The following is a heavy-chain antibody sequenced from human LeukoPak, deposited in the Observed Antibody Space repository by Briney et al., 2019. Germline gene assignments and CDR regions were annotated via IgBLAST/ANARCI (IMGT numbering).Heavy chain of an antibody. CDR1: GCTFTIYG. V-gene: IGHV1-18*01. Sequence: ASVKVSCKTSGCTFTIYGLSWVRQAPGQGLEWMGWISGYNGNTKYAQKFQGRVTMTTDTSTSTSYMELRSLRSDDTAVYYCASDGNRRTTYYYGSGSDYWGQGTLVTVSS. CDR3: ASDGNRRTTYYYGSGSDY. J-gene: IGHJ4*02. CDR2: ISGYNGNT. D-gene: IGHD3-10*01.